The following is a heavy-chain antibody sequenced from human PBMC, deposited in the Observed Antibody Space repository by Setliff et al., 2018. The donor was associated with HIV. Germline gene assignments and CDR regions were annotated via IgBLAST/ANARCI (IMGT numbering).Heavy chain of an antibody. Sequence: ASVKVSCKASGGSFTSYTFSWVRQAPGQGLEWMGRIIPIVTIAHYAEQFVGRVTITADESTSTTYMEVSSLRSEDTAVYYCARERPGDHYESTGYQLADWFDPWGQGTLVTVSS. V-gene: IGHV1-69*04. CDR2: IIPIVTIA. CDR1: GGSFTSYT. D-gene: IGHD3-22*01. CDR3: ARERPGDHYESTGYQLADWFDP. J-gene: IGHJ5*02.